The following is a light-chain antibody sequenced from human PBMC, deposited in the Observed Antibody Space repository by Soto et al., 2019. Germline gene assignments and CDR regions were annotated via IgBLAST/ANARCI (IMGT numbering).Light chain of an antibody. CDR2: EVS. CDR3: SSYTTTSTRV. J-gene: IGLJ3*02. Sequence: QSALTQPASLSGSPGKSITISCTGTSSDVGRYNYVSWYQQHPGKAPKLMIYEVSHRPSGVSNRFSGSKSGNTASLTISGLQAEDEAEYYCSSYTTTSTRVFGGGTKLTVL. CDR1: SSDVGRYNY. V-gene: IGLV2-14*01.